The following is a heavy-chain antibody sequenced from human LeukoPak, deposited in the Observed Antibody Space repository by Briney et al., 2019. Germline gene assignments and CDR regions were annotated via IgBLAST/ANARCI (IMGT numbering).Heavy chain of an antibody. Sequence: SETLSLTCTVSGGSISSYYWSWIRQPPGKGLEWIGYIYTSGSTNYNPSLKSRVTISVDTSKNQFSLKLSSVTAADTAVYYCARGYYDSRGYRQDYWGQRTLVTVSS. CDR3: ARGYYDSRGYRQDY. V-gene: IGHV4-4*09. CDR2: IYTSGST. J-gene: IGHJ4*02. CDR1: GGSISSYY. D-gene: IGHD3-22*01.